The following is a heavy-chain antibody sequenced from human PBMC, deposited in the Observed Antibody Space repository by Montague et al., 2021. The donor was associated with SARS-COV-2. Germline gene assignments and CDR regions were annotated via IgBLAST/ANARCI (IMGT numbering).Heavy chain of an antibody. CDR3: ARELRRSIMLVDIRGLDY. D-gene: IGHD3-22*01. J-gene: IGHJ4*02. V-gene: IGHV6-1*01. CDR2: TYYRSKWYN. Sequence: CAISGDSVSSNSAAWNWIRQSPSRGLEWLGRTYYRSKWYNDYAVSVKSRITINPDTSKNQFSLQLNSVTAEDTAVYYSARELRRSIMLVDIRGLDYWGQGSLVTVSS. CDR1: GDSVSSNSAA.